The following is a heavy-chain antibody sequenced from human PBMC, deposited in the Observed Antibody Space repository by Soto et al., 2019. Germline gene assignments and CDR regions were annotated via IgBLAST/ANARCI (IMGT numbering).Heavy chain of an antibody. J-gene: IGHJ4*02. CDR1: GYTFTSYY. Sequence: EASVKVSCKASGYTFTSYYMHWVRQAPGQGLEWMGIINPSGGSTSYAQKFQGRVTMTRDTSTSTVYMELSSLRSEDTAVYYCAPVVTPDQYYFDYWGQGTLVTVS. CDR3: APVVTPDQYYFDY. D-gene: IGHD2-21*02. CDR2: INPSGGST. V-gene: IGHV1-46*01.